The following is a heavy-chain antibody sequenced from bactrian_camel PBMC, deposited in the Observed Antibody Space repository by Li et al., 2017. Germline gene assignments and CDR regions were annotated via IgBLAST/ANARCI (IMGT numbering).Heavy chain of an antibody. CDR2: FDNTDSTS. D-gene: IGHD2*01. CDR3: AAPGVNDGRYCFQFGS. CDR1: GYTRVSAC. J-gene: IGHJ6*01. Sequence: HVQLVESGGGSVQAGGSLRLSCTIGGYTRVSACLGWFRQAPGKEREGVAAFDNTDSTSLYHDFVKGRFTISRDASNNTLYLQMNSLLPEDTAMYYCAAPGVNDGRYCFQFGSWGQGTQVTVS. V-gene: IGHV3S26*01.